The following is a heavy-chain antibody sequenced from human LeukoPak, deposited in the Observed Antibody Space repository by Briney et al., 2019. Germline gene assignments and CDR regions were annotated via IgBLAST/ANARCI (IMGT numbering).Heavy chain of an antibody. CDR1: GYTFTDYH. Sequence: ASVKVFCKASGYTFTDYHMHWVRPAPGQGLELMGWINPNSGGTNYAQKFQGRVTMTRDTSISTAYMELNWLRSDDTAVYYCATDYAGNSVPDYWGQGTLVTVSS. D-gene: IGHD4-23*01. CDR3: ATDYAGNSVPDY. V-gene: IGHV1-2*02. J-gene: IGHJ4*02. CDR2: INPNSGGT.